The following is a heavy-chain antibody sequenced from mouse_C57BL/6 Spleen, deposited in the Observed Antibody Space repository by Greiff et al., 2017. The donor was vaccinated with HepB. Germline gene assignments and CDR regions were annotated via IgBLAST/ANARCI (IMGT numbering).Heavy chain of an antibody. J-gene: IGHJ1*03. Sequence: QVQLQHSGAELVRPGASVTLSCKASGYTFTDYEMHWVKQTPVHGLEWIGAIDPETGGTAYNQKFKGKAILTADKSSSTAYMELRSLTSEDSAVYYCTRSDYGSSHWYFDVWGTGTTVTVSS. CDR2: IDPETGGT. CDR1: GYTFTDYE. V-gene: IGHV1-15*01. D-gene: IGHD1-1*01. CDR3: TRSDYGSSHWYFDV.